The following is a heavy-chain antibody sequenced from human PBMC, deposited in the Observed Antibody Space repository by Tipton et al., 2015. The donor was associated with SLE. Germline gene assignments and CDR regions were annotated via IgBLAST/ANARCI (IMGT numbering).Heavy chain of an antibody. CDR1: GFTFSSYG. J-gene: IGHJ5*02. Sequence: SLRFSCAASGFTFSSYGMNWVRQAPGKGLEWVSVIYSGGSTYYADSVKGRFTISRDNSKNTLYLQMNSLRAEDTAVYYCAGGRWFDPWGQGTLVTVSS. CDR2: IYSGGST. CDR3: AGGRWFDP. V-gene: IGHV3-66*02. D-gene: IGHD1-26*01.